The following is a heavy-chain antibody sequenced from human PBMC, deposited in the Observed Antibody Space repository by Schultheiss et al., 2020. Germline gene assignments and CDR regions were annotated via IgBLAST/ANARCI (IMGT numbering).Heavy chain of an antibody. CDR2: ISGSGGST. V-gene: IGHV3-23*01. D-gene: IGHD6-6*01. Sequence: GGSLRLSCAASGFTFSNAWMSWVRQAPGKGLEWVSAISGSGGSTYYADSVKGRFTISRDNAKNSLYLQMNSLRAEDTAVYYCARDDSIAARYYYYGMDVWGKGTTVTVSS. CDR1: GFTFSNAW. CDR3: ARDDSIAARYYYYGMDV. J-gene: IGHJ6*04.